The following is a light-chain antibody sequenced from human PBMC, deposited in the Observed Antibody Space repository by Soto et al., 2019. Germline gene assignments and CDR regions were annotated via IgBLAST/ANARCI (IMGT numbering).Light chain of an antibody. CDR3: QQGSTTPIT. Sequence: IQLTQSPSSLSASVGDRVTITCXASQSISSWLAWYQQKPGEAPRLLVYSAFRIQSGVPSRFNASGSGTDFTLSISSLQPEDFSTYYCQQGSTTPITFGLGTRLEIK. CDR2: SAF. J-gene: IGKJ5*01. V-gene: IGKV1-39*01. CDR1: QSISSW.